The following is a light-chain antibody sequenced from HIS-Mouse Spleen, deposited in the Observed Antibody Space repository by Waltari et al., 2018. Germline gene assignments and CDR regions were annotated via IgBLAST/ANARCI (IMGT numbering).Light chain of an antibody. CDR1: QSLLHSNGYNY. Sequence: DIVMTQSPLSLPVTPGEPASISFRSSQSLLHSNGYNYLDWYLQKPGQSPQLLIYLGSNRASGVPDRFSGSGSGTDFTLKISRVEAEDVGVYYCMQAIQTPFTFGPGTKVDIK. CDR3: MQAIQTPFT. CDR2: LGS. V-gene: IGKV2-28*01. J-gene: IGKJ3*01.